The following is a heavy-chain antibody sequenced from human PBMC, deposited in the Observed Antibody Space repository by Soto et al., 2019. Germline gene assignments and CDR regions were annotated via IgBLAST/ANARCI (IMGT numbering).Heavy chain of an antibody. CDR2: IDPSDSYT. V-gene: IGHV5-10-1*01. J-gene: IGHJ5*02. CDR3: ARRHSSSSAFDP. Sequence: PGXSLKISCKGSGYSFTSYWISWVRQMPGKGLEWMGRIDPSDSYTNYSPSFQGHVTISADKSISTAYLQWSSLKASDTAMYYCARRHSSSSAFDPWGQGTLVTVSS. CDR1: GYSFTSYW. D-gene: IGHD6-13*01.